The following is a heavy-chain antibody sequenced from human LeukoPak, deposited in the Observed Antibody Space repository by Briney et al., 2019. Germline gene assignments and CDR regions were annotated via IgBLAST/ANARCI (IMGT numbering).Heavy chain of an antibody. J-gene: IGHJ4*02. CDR2: INHSGST. CDR3: ASRPTGDY. CDR1: GGSFSGYY. V-gene: IGHV4-34*01. D-gene: IGHD3-10*01. Sequence: PSETLSLTCAVYGGSFSGYYWSWIRQPPGKGLEWIGEINHSGSTNYNPSLKSRVTISVDTSKNQFSLKLSSVTAADTAVYYCASRPTGDYWGQGTLVTVSS.